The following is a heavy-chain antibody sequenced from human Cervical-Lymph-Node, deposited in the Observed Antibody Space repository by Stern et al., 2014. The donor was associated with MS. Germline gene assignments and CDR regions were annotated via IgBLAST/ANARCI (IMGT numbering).Heavy chain of an antibody. D-gene: IGHD6-19*01. CDR3: AGNSSGQKWFDP. Sequence: QLQLQESAPGLVKPSQTLSLTCTVSGGSISSGDDYWSWIRQLPRKGLEWIGSVYYSGITYSNPALLSRVTISVDTSKNQFSLKLRSVTVADTAVYYCAGNSSGQKWFDPWGQGTLVIVSS. V-gene: IGHV4-31*03. CDR1: GGSISSGDDY. CDR2: VYYSGIT. J-gene: IGHJ5*02.